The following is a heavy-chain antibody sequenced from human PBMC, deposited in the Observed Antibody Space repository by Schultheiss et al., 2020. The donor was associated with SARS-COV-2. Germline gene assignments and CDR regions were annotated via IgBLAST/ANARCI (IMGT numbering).Heavy chain of an antibody. CDR2: ISYDGSNK. J-gene: IGHJ1*01. CDR3: ARVGRDCSHGVCYNAEYFQH. D-gene: IGHD2-8*01. CDR1: GFTFSSYG. Sequence: GESLKISCAASGFTFSSYGMHWVRQAPGKGLEWVAVISYDGSNKYYADSVKGRFTISRDNSKNTLYLQMNSLRAEDTAVYYCARVGRDCSHGVCYNAEYFQHWGQGTLVTVAS. V-gene: IGHV3-30*03.